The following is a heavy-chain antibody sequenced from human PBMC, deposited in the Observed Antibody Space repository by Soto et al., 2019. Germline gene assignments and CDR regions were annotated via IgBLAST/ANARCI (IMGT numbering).Heavy chain of an antibody. D-gene: IGHD6-19*01. CDR2: IKEDGSEK. V-gene: IGHV3-7*01. CDR3: ARLTSGRHLGDAFDI. CDR1: AFTFSNYW. J-gene: IGHJ3*02. Sequence: EVQLVESGGDLVQPGGSLRLSCAASAFTFSNYWMSWVRQAPGKGLEWVANIKEDGSEKYYVDSVKGRFTISRDNAKNSLYLQMNSLRAEDTAVYYCARLTSGRHLGDAFDIWGQGTMVTVSS.